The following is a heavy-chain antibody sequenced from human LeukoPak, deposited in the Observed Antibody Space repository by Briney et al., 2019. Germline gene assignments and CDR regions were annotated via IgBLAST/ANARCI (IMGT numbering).Heavy chain of an antibody. Sequence: KSSETLSLTCTVSGDSIRNCFWTWLRQPPGGGGVGFGYIFYSGDTNYNPSFKSRVTISVDMSKNQFSLKLTSVPAEDTAVYYWARDCGGYDCYLDYWGQGTLVTVSS. CDR2: IFYSGDT. CDR1: GDSIRNCF. J-gene: IGHJ4*02. V-gene: IGHV4-59*12. CDR3: ARDCGGYDCYLDY. D-gene: IGHD5-12*01.